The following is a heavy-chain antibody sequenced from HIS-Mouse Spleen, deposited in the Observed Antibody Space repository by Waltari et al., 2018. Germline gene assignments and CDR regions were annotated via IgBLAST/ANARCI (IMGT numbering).Heavy chain of an antibody. V-gene: IGHV1-2*02. J-gene: IGHJ3*02. CDR1: GYTFTGYY. CDR2: INPNSGGT. Sequence: QVQLVQSGAEVKKPGASVKVSCKASGYTFTGYYMHWVRKAPGQGLEWMGWINPNSGGTNYEQKFQGRVTMTRDTSISTAYMELSRLRSDDTAVYYCARVPRYYDSSGYYRFDIWGQGTMVTVSS. D-gene: IGHD3-22*01. CDR3: ARVPRYYDSSGYYRFDI.